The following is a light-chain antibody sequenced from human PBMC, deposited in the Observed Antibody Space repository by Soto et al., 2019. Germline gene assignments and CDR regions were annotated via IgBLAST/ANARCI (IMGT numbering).Light chain of an antibody. V-gene: IGLV2-14*03. CDR1: SSDVGGYNY. CDR2: DVS. J-gene: IGLJ1*01. CDR3: CSYTSTSTPWV. Sequence: QSVLTQPVSVSGSPGQSITISCTGTSSDVGGYNYVSWYQQHPGKAPKLMIYDVSDRPSGVSNRFSASKSGNTASLTISGLQAEDEADYYCCSYTSTSTPWVFGTGTKVT.